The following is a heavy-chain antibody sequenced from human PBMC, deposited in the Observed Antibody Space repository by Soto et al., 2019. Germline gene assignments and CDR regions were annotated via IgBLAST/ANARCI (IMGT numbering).Heavy chain of an antibody. V-gene: IGHV4-39*01. J-gene: IGHJ5*02. Sequence: SETLSLTCTVSGGSISSSSYYWGWIRQPPGKGLEWIGSIYYSGSTYYNPSLKSRVTISVDTSKNQFSLKLSSVTAVDTAVYYCARHGPREDVVVPAAISGDNRFDPWGQGTLVTVSS. D-gene: IGHD2-2*02. CDR1: GGSISSSSYY. CDR3: ARHGPREDVVVPAAISGDNRFDP. CDR2: IYYSGST.